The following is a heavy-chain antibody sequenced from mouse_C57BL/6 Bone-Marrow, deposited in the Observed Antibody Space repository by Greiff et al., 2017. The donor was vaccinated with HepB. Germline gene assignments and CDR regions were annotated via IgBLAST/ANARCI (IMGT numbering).Heavy chain of an antibody. CDR1: GYTFTEYT. CDR3: ARHGNYYGSSSGYFDY. D-gene: IGHD1-1*01. J-gene: IGHJ2*01. V-gene: IGHV1-62-2*01. Sequence: VKLQQSGAELVKPGASVKLSCKASGYTFTEYTIHWVKQRSGQGLEWIGWFYPGSGSIKYNEKFKDKATLTADKSSSTVYMELSRLTSEGSAVYFCARHGNYYGSSSGYFDYWGQGTTLTVSS. CDR2: FYPGSGSI.